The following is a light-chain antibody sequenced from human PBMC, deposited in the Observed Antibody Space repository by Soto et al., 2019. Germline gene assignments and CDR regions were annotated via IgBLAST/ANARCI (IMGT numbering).Light chain of an antibody. V-gene: IGKV1-33*01. Sequence: DIQMTQSPSSLFASVGDRVTISCQASHDISKFLNWYQQKPGKAPKVLIYDASNLQTGVPSRFSGSGTGTDFTLTISSLQPEDSATYYCQQYDHLPITFGQGTRREIK. CDR3: QQYDHLPIT. J-gene: IGKJ5*01. CDR2: DAS. CDR1: HDISKF.